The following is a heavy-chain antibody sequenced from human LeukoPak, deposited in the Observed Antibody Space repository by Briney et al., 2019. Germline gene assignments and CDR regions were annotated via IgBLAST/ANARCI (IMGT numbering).Heavy chain of an antibody. CDR1: GFTFDDYA. V-gene: IGHV3-43*02. J-gene: IGHJ4*02. CDR3: AKDRRGNSDVLNY. Sequence: GGSLRLSCAASGFTFDDYAMHWVRQAPGKGLEWVSLISGDGGSTYYADSVKGRFNISRENSKNSLYLQMNSLRTEDTALYYCAKDRRGNSDVLNYWGQGTLVTVSS. D-gene: IGHD4-23*01. CDR2: ISGDGGST.